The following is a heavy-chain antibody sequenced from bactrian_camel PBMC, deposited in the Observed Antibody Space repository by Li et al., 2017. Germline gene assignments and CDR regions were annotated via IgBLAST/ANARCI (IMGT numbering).Heavy chain of an antibody. V-gene: IGHV3S53*01. CDR2: MYRKGAA. Sequence: HVQLVESGGGSVQAGGSLTLSFTYSEFSTSCIGWFRQAPGKEREGVAAMYRKGAAIYEDSVKGRFTISKDNAKNALTLQMNSLKPEDTAKYYCALMPWFLCGGTRFSMLQWLYLGQGTQVTVS. CDR1: EFSTSC. J-gene: IGHJ4*01. D-gene: IGHD2*01.